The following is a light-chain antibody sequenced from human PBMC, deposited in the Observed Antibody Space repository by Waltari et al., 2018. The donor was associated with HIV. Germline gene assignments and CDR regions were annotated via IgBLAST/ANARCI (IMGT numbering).Light chain of an antibody. V-gene: IGKV1-8*01. CDR1: QGVSNF. J-gene: IGKJ4*01. CDR2: AAS. Sequence: AIQMTQSPPSLSASTGARVTITCRASQGVSNFLVWYQQKPGEAPKLLISAASTLQREVPSRFSGSGSDTDFSLTISCLQAEDFATYYCQQYYSFPLTVGGGTRVEVK. CDR3: QQYYSFPLT.